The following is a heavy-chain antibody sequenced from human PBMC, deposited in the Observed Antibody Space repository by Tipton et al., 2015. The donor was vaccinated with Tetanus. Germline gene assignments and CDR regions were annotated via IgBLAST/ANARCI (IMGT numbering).Heavy chain of an antibody. V-gene: IGHV3-33*01. Sequence: SLRLSCAASGFTFSSYGMHWVRQAPGKGLEWVAVIWYDGSNKYYADSVKGRFTISRDNSKNTLYLQMNSLRAEDTAVYYCARDRDYGGSSFYYYYGMGVWGQGTTVTVSS. CDR3: ARDRDYGGSSFYYYYGMGV. J-gene: IGHJ6*02. CDR2: IWYDGSNK. CDR1: GFTFSSYG. D-gene: IGHD4-23*01.